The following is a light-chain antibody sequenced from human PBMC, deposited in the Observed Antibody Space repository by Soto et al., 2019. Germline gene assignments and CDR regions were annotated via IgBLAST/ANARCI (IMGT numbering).Light chain of an antibody. V-gene: IGKV4-1*01. J-gene: IGKJ1*01. Sequence: DIVMTHSPDSLALSLGERATINCKSSQSVLSSSDNKNLLAWFQHKPGQPPRLLIYWASTRESGVPDRFSGSGSGTDFTLTISSLQAEDVAIYYCQHYYSPPVTFGQGNKVEIK. CDR3: QHYYSPPVT. CDR1: QSVLSSSDNKNL. CDR2: WAS.